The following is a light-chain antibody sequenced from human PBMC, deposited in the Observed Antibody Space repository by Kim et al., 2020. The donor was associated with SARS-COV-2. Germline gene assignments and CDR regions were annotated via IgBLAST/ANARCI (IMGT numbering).Light chain of an antibody. Sequence: QSALTQPASVSGSPGQSITISCTGTSSDVGGYNYVSWYQQHPGKAPKIMIYDVSNRPSGVSNRFSGSKSGNTASLTISGPQAEDEADYYCSSYTSSATYVIGTGTKVTVL. V-gene: IGLV2-14*03. CDR2: DVS. CDR3: SSYTSSATYV. CDR1: SSDVGGYNY. J-gene: IGLJ1*01.